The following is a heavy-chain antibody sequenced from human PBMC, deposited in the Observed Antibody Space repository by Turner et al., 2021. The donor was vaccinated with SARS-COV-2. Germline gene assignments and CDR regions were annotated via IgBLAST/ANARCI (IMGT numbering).Heavy chain of an antibody. CDR3: AKRGHCSSIACLLES. CDR1: GFTFSTYA. D-gene: IGHD2-2*01. J-gene: IGHJ5*02. V-gene: IGHV3-23*01. CDR2: ISGSGTTI. Sequence: EVQLLESGGGLVQPGESLRLSWAASGFTFSTYAMSWVRQAPGKGLEWVSIISGSGTTIYDADSVKGRFTISRDNSKNTVYLQMNSLRAEDTALYYCAKRGHCSSIACLLESWGQGTLVTVSS.